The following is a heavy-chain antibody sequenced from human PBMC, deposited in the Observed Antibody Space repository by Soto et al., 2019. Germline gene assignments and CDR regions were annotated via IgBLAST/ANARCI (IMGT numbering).Heavy chain of an antibody. CDR2: ISYDGSNK. CDR1: GFTFSSYV. J-gene: IGHJ6*02. V-gene: IGHV3-30*14. D-gene: IGHD3-16*02. CDR3: AQDNDMITFVGVIVRPGYGMDV. Sequence: QVQLVESGVGVVQPGRSMRLSVAASGFTFSSYVMHWVRQAPGKGLEWVAVISYDGSNKYYADSVKCRFTISRDNSNNTLYLQMNSLRAQDTALYYCAQDNDMITFVGVIVRPGYGMDVLGQGTTVTVS.